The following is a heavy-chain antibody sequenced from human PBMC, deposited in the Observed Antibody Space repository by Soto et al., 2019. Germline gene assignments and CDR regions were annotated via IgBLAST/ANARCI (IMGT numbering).Heavy chain of an antibody. Sequence: GGSLRLSCAASGFTFSSYSMNWVRQAPGKGLEWVSYISSSSTIYYADSVKGRFTISRDNAKNSLYLQMNSLRDEDTAVYYCARDRVGGSYYFDYYYYYGMDVWGQGTTVTVSS. CDR2: ISSSSTI. D-gene: IGHD1-26*01. CDR1: GFTFSSYS. J-gene: IGHJ6*02. V-gene: IGHV3-48*02. CDR3: ARDRVGGSYYFDYYYYYGMDV.